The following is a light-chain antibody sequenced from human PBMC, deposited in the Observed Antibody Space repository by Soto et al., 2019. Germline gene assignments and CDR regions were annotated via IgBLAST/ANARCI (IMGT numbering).Light chain of an antibody. V-gene: IGLV1-44*01. Sequence: QSVLSQPASASGTPGRRVTITCSGGSSNMGTNTVSWYQHLPGTAPKLLIFRSYQRPSGVPDRFSGSKSGTSASLAISGLQSEDEADYYCAAWDDSLSGPVFGTGTKVTLL. CDR3: AAWDDSLSGPV. CDR2: RSY. J-gene: IGLJ1*01. CDR1: SSNMGTNT.